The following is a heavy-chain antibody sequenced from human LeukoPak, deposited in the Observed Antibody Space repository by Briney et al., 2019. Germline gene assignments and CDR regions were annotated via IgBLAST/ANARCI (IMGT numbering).Heavy chain of an antibody. CDR3: AGIFGQWLGE. D-gene: IGHD6-19*01. J-gene: IGHJ4*02. V-gene: IGHV4-34*01. Sequence: SETLSLTCAVYGGSFRPYYRTWIRQPPGKGLEWIGEISHSGATHYDPSLKSRLTLSVDTSKSLFSPMLSSVTAADTAVYYCAGIFGQWLGEWGQGALVTVSS. CDR2: ISHSGAT. CDR1: GGSFRPYY.